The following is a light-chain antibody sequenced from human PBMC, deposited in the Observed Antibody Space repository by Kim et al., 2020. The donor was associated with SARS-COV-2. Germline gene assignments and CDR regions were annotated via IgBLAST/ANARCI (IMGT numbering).Light chain of an antibody. Sequence: DIKMIPSPSSVSASIEDRVTVTCRASQDLSNWLAWYQQKPGRAPKLLIYAASSLHGGVPSRFSASGSGTYFTLTITGLQPDDFATYYCKSANSVPPWAFGQGTKVDIK. CDR3: KSANSVPPWA. V-gene: IGKV1-12*01. CDR1: QDLSNW. CDR2: AAS. J-gene: IGKJ1*01.